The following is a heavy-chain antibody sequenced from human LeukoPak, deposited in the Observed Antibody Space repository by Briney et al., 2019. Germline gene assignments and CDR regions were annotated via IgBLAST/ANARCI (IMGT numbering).Heavy chain of an antibody. Sequence: GGSLRLSCAASGFTFSSYAMSWVRQAPGKGLEWVSAISGSGGSTYYADSVKGRFTISRDNSKNTLYLQMNSLRAEDTAVYYCAKDPESGPLGQGNFDYWGQGTLVTVSS. CDR1: GFTFSSYA. D-gene: IGHD3-10*01. J-gene: IGHJ4*02. CDR3: AKDPESGPLGQGNFDY. V-gene: IGHV3-23*01. CDR2: ISGSGGST.